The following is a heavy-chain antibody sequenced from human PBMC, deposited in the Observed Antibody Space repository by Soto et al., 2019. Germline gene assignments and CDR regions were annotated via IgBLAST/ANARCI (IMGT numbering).Heavy chain of an antibody. Sequence: SETLSLTCSVSGYSISGGHYWGWIRQPPGKGLEWIGSIYHSGTTYYNPSLKSRVTISLDTSKNQVSLKLNSGTAADTAVYFCASSLYSSSWYAGSWGQGTLVTVSS. CDR2: IYHSGTT. CDR1: GYSISGGHY. CDR3: ASSLYSSSWYAGS. J-gene: IGHJ5*02. D-gene: IGHD6-13*01. V-gene: IGHV4-38-2*01.